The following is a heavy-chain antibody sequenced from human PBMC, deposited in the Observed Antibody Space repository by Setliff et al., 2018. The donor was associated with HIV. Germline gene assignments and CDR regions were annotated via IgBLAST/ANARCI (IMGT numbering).Heavy chain of an antibody. CDR1: GFTFSSYA. Sequence: PGGSLRLSCAASGFTFSSYAMSWVRQAPGKGLEWVSAISGSGGSTYYADSVKGRFTTSRDNSKNTLYLQMNSLRAEDTAVYFCARGRGESRTNYFDYWGQGSLVTVSS. V-gene: IGHV3-23*01. CDR2: ISGSGGST. J-gene: IGHJ4*02. CDR3: ARGRGESRTNYFDY.